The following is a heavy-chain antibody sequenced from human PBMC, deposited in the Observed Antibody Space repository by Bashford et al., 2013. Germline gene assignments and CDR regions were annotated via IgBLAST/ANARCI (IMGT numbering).Heavy chain of an antibody. Sequence: PSVKVSCKASGYTFTSYDINWVRQATGQGLEWMGWMNPNSGNTGYAQKFQGRVTMTRNTSISTAYMELSSLRSEDTAVYYCARGNKQTYYDFWSGYYTTQYYYYGMDVWGQGTTVTVSS. CDR2: MNPNSGNT. D-gene: IGHD3-3*01. CDR3: ARGNKQTYYDFWSGYYTTQYYYYGMDV. CDR1: GYTFTSYD. J-gene: IGHJ6*02. V-gene: IGHV1-8*01.